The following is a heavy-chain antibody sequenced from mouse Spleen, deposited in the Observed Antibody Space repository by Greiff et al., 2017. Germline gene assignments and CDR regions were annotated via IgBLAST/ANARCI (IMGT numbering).Heavy chain of an antibody. V-gene: IGHV5-9*04. J-gene: IGHJ2*01. CDR2: ISSGGGNT. CDR3: ARRYGSSHYFDY. Sequence: EVKLMESGGGLVKLGGSLKLSCAASGFTFSSYAMSWVRQTPEKRLEWVATISSGGGNTYYPDSVKGRFTISRDNAKNTLYLQMSSLKSEDTAMYYCARRYGSSHYFDYWGQGTTLTVSS. D-gene: IGHD1-1*01. CDR1: GFTFSSYA.